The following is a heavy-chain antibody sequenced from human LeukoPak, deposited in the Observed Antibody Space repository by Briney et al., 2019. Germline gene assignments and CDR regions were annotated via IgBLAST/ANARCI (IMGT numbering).Heavy chain of an antibody. Sequence: GGTLRLSCAASGFTFSSYAMNWVRQAPGKGLEWVSAISGSGGSTYYADSVKGRFTISRDNSKNTLYLQMNRLRAEDTAVYYCAKDTTTVTGHAFDIWGQGTMVTVSS. V-gene: IGHV3-23*01. CDR3: AKDTTTVTGHAFDI. J-gene: IGHJ3*02. CDR1: GFTFSSYA. D-gene: IGHD4-17*01. CDR2: ISGSGGST.